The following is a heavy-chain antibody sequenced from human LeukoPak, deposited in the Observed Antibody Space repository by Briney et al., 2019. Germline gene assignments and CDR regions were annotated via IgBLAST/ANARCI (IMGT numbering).Heavy chain of an antibody. CDR1: GYTLTELS. J-gene: IGHJ4*02. Sequence: ASVKVSCKVSGYTLTELSMHWVRQAPGKGLEWMGGFDPEDGETIYAQKFQGRVTMTEDTSTDTAYMELSSLRSEDTAVYYCATAESDYGDYGSPRIDWGYHYWGQGTLVTVSS. D-gene: IGHD4-17*01. CDR2: FDPEDGET. V-gene: IGHV1-24*01. CDR3: ATAESDYGDYGSPRIDWGYHY.